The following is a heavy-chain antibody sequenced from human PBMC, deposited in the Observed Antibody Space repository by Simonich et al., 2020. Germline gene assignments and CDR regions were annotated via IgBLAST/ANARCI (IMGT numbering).Heavy chain of an antibody. J-gene: IGHJ6*03. CDR1: GYTFTGYY. Sequence: QVQLVQSGAEVKKPGASVKVSCKASGYTFTGYYMHWGRQDRGQGLEWMGWINPNMGSTNNDQKFQGRVTMTRDTSISTAYMGLSRLRSDDTAVYYCARDLRGSYYYYYYMDVWGKGTTVTVSS. CDR3: ARDLRGSYYYYYYMDV. D-gene: IGHD1-26*01. CDR2: INPNMGST. V-gene: IGHV1-2*02.